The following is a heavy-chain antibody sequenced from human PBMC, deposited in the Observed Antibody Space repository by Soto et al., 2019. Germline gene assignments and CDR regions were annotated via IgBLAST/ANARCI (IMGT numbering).Heavy chain of an antibody. D-gene: IGHD2-15*01. V-gene: IGHV1-18*01. CDR3: ARDLGGKGIINWFDP. CDR1: GYTFTSYG. J-gene: IGHJ5*02. CDR2: ISAYNGNT. Sequence: ASVKVSCKASGYTFTSYGISWVRQAPGQGLEWMGWISAYNGNTNYAQKLQGRVTMTTDTSTSTAYMELRSLRSDDTAVYYCARDLGGKGIINWFDPWGQGTLVTVSS.